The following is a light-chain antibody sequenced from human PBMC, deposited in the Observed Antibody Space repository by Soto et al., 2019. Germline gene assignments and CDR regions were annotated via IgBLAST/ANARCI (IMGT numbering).Light chain of an antibody. Sequence: EIVMTQSPVTLSLSPGDRATLSCRASQSLSNTYISWYQQKPGQAPRLLIYGASTRATGIPARFSGSGSGTDFTLTISSLQPEDFALYYCHQDFALPLTLGGGTKVDIK. V-gene: IGKV3D-7*01. CDR1: QSLSNTY. J-gene: IGKJ4*01. CDR3: HQDFALPLT. CDR2: GAS.